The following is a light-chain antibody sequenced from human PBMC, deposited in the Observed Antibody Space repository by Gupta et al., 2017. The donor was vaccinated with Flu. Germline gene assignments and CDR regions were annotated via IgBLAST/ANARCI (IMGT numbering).Light chain of an antibody. V-gene: IGKV4-1*01. CDR1: QPIPYGSNNKNS. CDR3: QQHHSPPYT. Sequence: SLGERAAINCMSSQPIPYGSNNKNSLAWYQQKPGQPPKLLIYWTSTRESGVPDRFSGSGSGTSFTLTITSLQAEDVAVYYCQQHHSPPYTFGQGTKVEIK. J-gene: IGKJ2*01. CDR2: WTS.